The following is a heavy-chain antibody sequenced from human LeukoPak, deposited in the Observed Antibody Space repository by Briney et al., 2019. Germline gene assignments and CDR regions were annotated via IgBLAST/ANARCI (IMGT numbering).Heavy chain of an antibody. D-gene: IGHD2-8*01. Sequence: GESLKISCKGSGYSFTSYWIGWARQMPGKGLEWMGIIYPGDSDTRYSPSFQGQVTISADKSISTAYLQWSSLKASDTAMYYCARSSGVYAIQYYFDYWGQGTLVTVSS. CDR2: IYPGDSDT. CDR3: ARSSGVYAIQYYFDY. V-gene: IGHV5-51*03. J-gene: IGHJ4*02. CDR1: GYSFTSYW.